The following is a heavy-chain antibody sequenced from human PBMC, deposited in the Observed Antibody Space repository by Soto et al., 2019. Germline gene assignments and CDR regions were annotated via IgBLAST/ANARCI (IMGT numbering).Heavy chain of an antibody. CDR3: ESSGSGWYLS. CDR1: GYTFTSYD. CDR2: MNPNSGNT. J-gene: IGHJ5*02. Sequence: QVQLVQSGAEVKKPGASVKVSCKASGYTFTSYDINWVRQATGQGLEWIGWMNPNSGNTGYAQKFQGRVTMTRNTSISTAYIELGGLRSEYKAVYYCESSGSGWYLSWGQGTLVTVSS. V-gene: IGHV1-8*01. D-gene: IGHD6-19*01.